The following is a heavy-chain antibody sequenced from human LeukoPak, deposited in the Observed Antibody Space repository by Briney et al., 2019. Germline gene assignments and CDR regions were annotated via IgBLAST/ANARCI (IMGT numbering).Heavy chain of an antibody. V-gene: IGHV4-38-2*01. Sequence: KSSETLSLTCAVSSYSISSGYYWGWIRQPPGKGLEWIGSIYHSGSTYYNPSLKSRVTISVDTSKNQFSLKLSSVTAADTAVYYCAGTLDIVVVVAALYYWGQGTLVTVSS. CDR3: AGTLDIVVVVAALYY. J-gene: IGHJ4*02. D-gene: IGHD2-15*01. CDR1: SYSISSGYY. CDR2: IYHSGST.